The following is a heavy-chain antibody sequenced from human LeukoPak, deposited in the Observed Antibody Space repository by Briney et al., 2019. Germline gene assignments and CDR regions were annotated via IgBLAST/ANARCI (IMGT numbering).Heavy chain of an antibody. V-gene: IGHV1-2*06. D-gene: IGHD1-26*01. J-gene: IGHJ4*02. CDR1: GDTLTGYY. Sequence: ASVKVSCKASGDTLTGYYMHWVRQAPGQGLEWMGRINPNSGGTNYAQKFQGRVTMTRDTSISTAYMELSRLRSDDTAVYYCARDLGSYPFDYWGQGTLVTVSS. CDR2: INPNSGGT. CDR3: ARDLGSYPFDY.